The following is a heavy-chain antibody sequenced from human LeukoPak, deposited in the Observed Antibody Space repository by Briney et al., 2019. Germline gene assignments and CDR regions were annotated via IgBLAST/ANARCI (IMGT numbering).Heavy chain of an antibody. V-gene: IGHV1-46*01. CDR2: INPSGGST. J-gene: IGHJ6*04. CDR1: GYTFTIYY. CDR3: ARDSSAYCSSTSCYYYYGMDV. Sequence: GASVKVSCTASGYTFTIYYMHWVRQAPGQGLEWMGIINPSGGSTSYAQKFQGRVTMTRDTSTSTVYMELSSLRSEDTAVYYCARDSSAYCSSTSCYYYYGMDVWGKGTTVTVSS. D-gene: IGHD2-2*01.